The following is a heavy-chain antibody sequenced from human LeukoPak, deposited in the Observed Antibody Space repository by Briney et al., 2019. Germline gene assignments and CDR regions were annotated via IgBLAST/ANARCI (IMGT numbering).Heavy chain of an antibody. Sequence: PSETLSLTCAVSGYSISSGYYWGWIRQPPGKGLEWIGSIYHSGSTHYNPSLKSRVTISVDTSKNQFSLKLSSVTAADTAVYYCARPAATGYYFDYWGQGTLVTVSS. V-gene: IGHV4-38-2*01. CDR2: IYHSGST. D-gene: IGHD2-15*01. J-gene: IGHJ4*02. CDR3: ARPAATGYYFDY. CDR1: GYSISSGYY.